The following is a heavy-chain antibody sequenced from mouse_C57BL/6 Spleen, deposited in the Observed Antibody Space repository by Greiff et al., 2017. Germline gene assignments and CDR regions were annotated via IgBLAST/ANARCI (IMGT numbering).Heavy chain of an antibody. CDR3: ARALYDVLDY. Sequence: ESGPGLVKPSQSLSLTCSVTGYSITSGYYWNWIRQFPGNKMEWMCYISYDGSNNYNPSLKNRISITRDTSKNQFFLKLNSVTTEDTATYYCARALYDVLDYWGQGTSVTVSS. D-gene: IGHD2-3*01. CDR2: ISYDGSN. J-gene: IGHJ4*01. CDR1: GYSITSGYY. V-gene: IGHV3-6*01.